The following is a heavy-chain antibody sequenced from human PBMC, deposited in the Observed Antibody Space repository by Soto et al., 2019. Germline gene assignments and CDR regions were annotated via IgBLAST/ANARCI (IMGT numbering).Heavy chain of an antibody. Sequence: GGSLRLSCAASGFTFSSYGMHWVRQAPGKGLEWVAVIWYDGSNKYYADSVKGRFTISRDNSKNTLYLQMNSLRAEDTAVYYCARPSSSWYSYYYYGMDVWGQGTTVTVSS. V-gene: IGHV3-33*01. CDR2: IWYDGSNK. CDR3: ARPSSSWYSYYYYGMDV. J-gene: IGHJ6*02. D-gene: IGHD6-13*01. CDR1: GFTFSSYG.